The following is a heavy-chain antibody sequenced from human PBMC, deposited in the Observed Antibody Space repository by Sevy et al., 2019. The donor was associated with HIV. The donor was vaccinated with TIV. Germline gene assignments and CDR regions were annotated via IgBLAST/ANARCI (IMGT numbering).Heavy chain of an antibody. Sequence: GGSLRLSCTVTGFTFSGFSFSHYSMNWVRQAPGRCLEWVSSISYNSNFILYADPVKGGFTNSRYDVKNSLFLLMDRLRADDTAMYYCALTNSADYYGSGAFHLWGRGTMVTVSS. CDR3: ALTNSADYYGSGAFHL. CDR2: ISYNSNFI. J-gene: IGHJ3*01. CDR1: GFSFSHYS. V-gene: IGHV3-21*06. D-gene: IGHD3-22*01.